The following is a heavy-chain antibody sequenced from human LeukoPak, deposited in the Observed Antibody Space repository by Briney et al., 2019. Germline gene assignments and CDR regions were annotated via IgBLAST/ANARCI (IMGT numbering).Heavy chain of an antibody. D-gene: IGHD5-24*01. CDR1: GFTFSSYG. CDR2: IWYDGSNK. Sequence: PGGSLRLSCAASGFTFSSYGMHWVGQAPGKGLEWVAVIWYDGSNKYYADSVKGRFTISRDNSKNTLYLQMNSLRAEDTAVYYCARDSAWLEMATITGAFDIWGQGRMVTVSS. J-gene: IGHJ3*02. CDR3: ARDSAWLEMATITGAFDI. V-gene: IGHV3-33*01.